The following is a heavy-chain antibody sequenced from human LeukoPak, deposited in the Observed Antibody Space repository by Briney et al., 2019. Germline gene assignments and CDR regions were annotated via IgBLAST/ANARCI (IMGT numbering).Heavy chain of an antibody. CDR2: ISPSGAIT. D-gene: IGHD6-19*01. J-gene: IGHJ4*02. CDR3: ARGGEQWPISYFDY. Sequence: GASVKVSCKASGYTFTSYYIHWVRQAPGQGLEWMGIISPSGAITSYAQKFQGRVTMTSDMSTRTVYMELSSLRSEDTAVYYCARGGEQWPISYFDYWGQGTLVTVSS. V-gene: IGHV1-46*01. CDR1: GYTFTSYY.